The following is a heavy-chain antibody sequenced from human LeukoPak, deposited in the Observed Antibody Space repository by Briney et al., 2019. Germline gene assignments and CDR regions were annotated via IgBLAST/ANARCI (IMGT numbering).Heavy chain of an antibody. CDR3: ARGWELLAGDLGWRPANWFDP. CDR1: GFTFSIFS. Sequence: KTGGSRSLSWAASGFTFSIFSRNCVPPAPGKGLGWVSSISSSSSYVYYADSVKGRFTISRDNAKNSLYLQMNSLRAEDTAVYYCARGWELLAGDLGWRPANWFDPWGQGTPVTVSS. D-gene: IGHD1-26*01. V-gene: IGHV3-21*01. CDR2: ISSSSSYV. J-gene: IGHJ5*02.